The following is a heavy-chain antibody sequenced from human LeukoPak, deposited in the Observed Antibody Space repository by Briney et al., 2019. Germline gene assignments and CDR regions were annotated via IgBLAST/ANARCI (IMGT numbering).Heavy chain of an antibody. CDR2: IKPDGSDE. CDR3: ARENFQY. J-gene: IGHJ4*02. Sequence: GGSLRLSCAASGFTFSSYWMNWVRQAPGKGLEWVANIKPDGSDESYVDSVKGRFTISRDNAKNSLYLQMNSLRAEDTAVYYCARENFQYWAQGTQVTVSS. CDR1: GFTFSSYW. V-gene: IGHV3-7*04.